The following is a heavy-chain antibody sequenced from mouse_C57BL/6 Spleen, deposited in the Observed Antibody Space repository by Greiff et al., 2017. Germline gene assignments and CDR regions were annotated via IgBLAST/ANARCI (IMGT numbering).Heavy chain of an antibody. CDR3: ARGRNYPYYYDY. J-gene: IGHJ2*01. CDR1: GYTFTDYY. CDR2: IYPGSGNT. D-gene: IGHD2-1*01. Sequence: LVESGAELVRPGASVKLSCKASGYTFTDYYINWVKQRPGQGLEWIARIYPGSGNTYYNEKFKGKATLTAEQSSSTTYMQLSSLTSEDSAVYYSARGRNYPYYYDYGAQGTTLTDSS. V-gene: IGHV1-76*01.